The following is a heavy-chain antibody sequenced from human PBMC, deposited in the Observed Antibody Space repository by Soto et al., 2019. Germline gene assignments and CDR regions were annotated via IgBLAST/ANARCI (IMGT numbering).Heavy chain of an antibody. V-gene: IGHV3-21*01. D-gene: IGHD6-13*01. CDR3: ARDWGIAAAGPLDY. CDR1: GFTFSSYS. J-gene: IGHJ4*02. CDR2: ISSSSSYI. Sequence: GSLRLSCAASGFTFSSYSMNWVRQAPGKGLEWVSSISSSSSYIYYADSVKGRFTISRDNAKNSLYLQMNSLRAEDTAVYYCARDWGIAAAGPLDYWGQGTLVTVSS.